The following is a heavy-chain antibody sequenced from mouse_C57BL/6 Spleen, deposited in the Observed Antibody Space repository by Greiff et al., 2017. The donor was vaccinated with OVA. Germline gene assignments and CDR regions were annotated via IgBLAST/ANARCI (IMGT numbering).Heavy chain of an antibody. Sequence: QVQLKQPGAELVKPGASVKLSCKASGYTFTSYWMHWVKQRPGQGLEWIGMIHPNSGSTNYNEKFKSKATLTVDKSSSTAYMQLSSLTSEDSAVYYCARWGYGSTPWFAYWGQGTLVTVSA. CDR1: GYTFTSYW. V-gene: IGHV1-64*01. D-gene: IGHD1-1*01. CDR2: IHPNSGST. J-gene: IGHJ3*01. CDR3: ARWGYGSTPWFAY.